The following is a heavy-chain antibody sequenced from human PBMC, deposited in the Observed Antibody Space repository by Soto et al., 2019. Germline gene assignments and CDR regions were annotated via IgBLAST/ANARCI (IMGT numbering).Heavy chain of an antibody. CDR3: ATDQGIAVPG. CDR1: GFTVSSNY. V-gene: IGHV3-66*01. Sequence: EVHLVESGGGLVQPGGSLRLSCAASGFTVSSNYMTWVRQAPGKGLEWVPVVFIGGGTYYADSVQGSFTTSRDTSKNTLYLQMNSLRAEDTAIYYCATDQGIAVPGWGQGPLVTVSS. CDR2: VFIGGGT. D-gene: IGHD6-19*01. J-gene: IGHJ4*02.